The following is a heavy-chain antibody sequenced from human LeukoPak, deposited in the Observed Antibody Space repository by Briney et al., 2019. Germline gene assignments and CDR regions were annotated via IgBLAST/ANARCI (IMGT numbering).Heavy chain of an antibody. V-gene: IGHV4-34*01. D-gene: IGHD2-15*01. CDR1: GGSFSGYY. CDR2: INHSGST. J-gene: IGHJ4*02. Sequence: SETLSLTCAVYGGSFSGYYWSWIRQPPGKGLEWIGEINHSGSTNYNPSLKSRVTISVDTSKNQFSLKLSSVTAADTAVYYCARGGVVAAIFSFDYWGQETLVTVSS. CDR3: ARGGVVAAIFSFDY.